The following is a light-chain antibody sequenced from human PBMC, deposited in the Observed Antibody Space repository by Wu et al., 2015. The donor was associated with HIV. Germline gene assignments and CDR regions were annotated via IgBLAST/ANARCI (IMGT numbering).Light chain of an antibody. CDR3: QQYYSSPH. CDR1: QSVNTN. CDR2: AAS. J-gene: IGKJ1*01. Sequence: EIVMTQSPATLSVSPGERATLSCRASQSVNTNLAWYQQKPGQVPRLLIYAASTRASGVPARFSGSGSGTEFTLTISSLQSEDFAVYYCQQYYSSPHFGPGTKVEIK. V-gene: IGKV3-15*01.